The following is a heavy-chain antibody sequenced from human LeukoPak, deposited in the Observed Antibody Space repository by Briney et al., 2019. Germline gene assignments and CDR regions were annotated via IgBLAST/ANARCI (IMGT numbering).Heavy chain of an antibody. CDR2: ISWNSGSI. D-gene: IGHD2-2*01. Sequence: GGSLRLSCAASGFTFDDYAMHWVRHAPGKGLEWVSGISWNSGSIGYADSVKGRFTISRDNAKNSLYLQMNSLRAEDTAVYYCARDSPPYCSSTSCYVKFDYWGQGTLVTVSS. J-gene: IGHJ4*02. CDR1: GFTFDDYA. V-gene: IGHV3-9*01. CDR3: ARDSPPYCSSTSCYVKFDY.